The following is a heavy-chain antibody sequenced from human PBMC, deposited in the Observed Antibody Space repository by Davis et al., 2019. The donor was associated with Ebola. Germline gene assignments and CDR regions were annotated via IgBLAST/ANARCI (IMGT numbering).Heavy chain of an antibody. CDR3: ARDLGAPNDYGGN. J-gene: IGHJ4*02. Sequence: SVKVSCKASGGTFSSHTISWVRQAPGQGLEWMGRIIPILGIANYAQKFQGRVTITADKSTSTAYMELSSLRSEDTAVYYCARDLGAPNDYGGNWGQGTLVTVSS. V-gene: IGHV1-69*04. CDR1: GGTFSSHT. D-gene: IGHD4-23*01. CDR2: IIPILGIA.